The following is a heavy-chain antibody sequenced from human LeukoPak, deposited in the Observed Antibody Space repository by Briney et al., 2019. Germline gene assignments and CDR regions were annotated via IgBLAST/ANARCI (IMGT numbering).Heavy chain of an antibody. J-gene: IGHJ4*02. CDR1: GGSISSYY. D-gene: IGHD2-15*01. CDR3: ARSLYCSGGSCDPFDY. Sequence: SETLSLTCTVSGGSISSYYWSWIRQPPGKGLEWIGYIYYSGSTNYNPSLKSRVTISVDTSKDQFSLKLSSVTAADTAVYYCARSLYCSGGSCDPFDYWGQGTLVAVSS. CDR2: IYYSGST. V-gene: IGHV4-59*01.